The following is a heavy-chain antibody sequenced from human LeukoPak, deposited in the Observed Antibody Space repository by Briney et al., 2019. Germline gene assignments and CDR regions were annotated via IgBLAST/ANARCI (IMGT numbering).Heavy chain of an antibody. J-gene: IGHJ4*02. CDR3: AKVPTRSSGTDY. Sequence: PGGSLRLSCAASGFTFSSYGMHWVRQAPGKGLEWVAVISYDGSNKYYADSVKGRFTISRDNSKNTLYLQMNSLRAEDTAVYYCAKVPTRSSGTDYWGQGTLVTVSS. CDR1: GFTFSSYG. D-gene: IGHD1-26*01. V-gene: IGHV3-30*18. CDR2: ISYDGSNK.